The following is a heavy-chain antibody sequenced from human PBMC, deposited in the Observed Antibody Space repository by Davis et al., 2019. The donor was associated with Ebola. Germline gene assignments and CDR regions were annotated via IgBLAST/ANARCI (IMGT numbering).Heavy chain of an antibody. Sequence: MPSETLSLTCTVSGGSISSSSYYWGWIRQPPGKGLEWIGSIYYSGSTYYNPSLKSRVTISVDTSKNQFSLRLKFVTAADTAMYYCARDYVYWGQGILVTVSS. D-gene: IGHD1-14*01. CDR1: GGSISSSSYY. J-gene: IGHJ4*02. CDR2: IYYSGST. CDR3: ARDYVY. V-gene: IGHV4-39*02.